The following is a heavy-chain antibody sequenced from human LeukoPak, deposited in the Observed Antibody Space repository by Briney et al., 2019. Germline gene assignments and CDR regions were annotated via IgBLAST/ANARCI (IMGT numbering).Heavy chain of an antibody. J-gene: IGHJ4*02. CDR1: RCTFTGYY. CDR3: ARAGSLGYCTSTRCYALDY. Sequence: GASVKVSCKASRCTFTGYYMHWVRQAPGQGLEWMGWINPNSGGTNYAQKFQGRVTMTRDTSISTAYMELTRLRSDDTAVYYCARAGSLGYCTSTRCYALDYWGQGTLVTVSS. CDR2: INPNSGGT. V-gene: IGHV1-2*02. D-gene: IGHD2-2*01.